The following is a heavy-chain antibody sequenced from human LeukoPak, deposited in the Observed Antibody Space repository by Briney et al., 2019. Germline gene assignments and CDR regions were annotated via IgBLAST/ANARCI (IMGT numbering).Heavy chain of an antibody. D-gene: IGHD3-9*01. J-gene: IGHJ4*02. CDR1: GFTFSSYA. CDR3: AKDSDRYYDILTDYFDY. V-gene: IGHV3-23*01. Sequence: GGSLRLSCAASGFTFSSYAMSWVRQAPGKGLGWVSAISGSGGSTYYADSVKGRFTISRDNSKNTLYLQMNSLRAEDTAVYYCAKDSDRYYDILTDYFDYWGQGTLVTVSS. CDR2: ISGSGGST.